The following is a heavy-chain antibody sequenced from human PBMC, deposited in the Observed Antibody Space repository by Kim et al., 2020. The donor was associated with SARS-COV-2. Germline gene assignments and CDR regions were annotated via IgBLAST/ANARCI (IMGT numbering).Heavy chain of an antibody. J-gene: IGHJ5*02. D-gene: IGHD1-26*01. CDR3: VSDRTLWA. V-gene: IGHV3-74*01. Sequence: GTVAYYADSVKGRVTISRDNDKNTVYLQMHSLRVDDTAVYYCVSDRTLWAWGQGTRVTVSS. CDR2: GTVA.